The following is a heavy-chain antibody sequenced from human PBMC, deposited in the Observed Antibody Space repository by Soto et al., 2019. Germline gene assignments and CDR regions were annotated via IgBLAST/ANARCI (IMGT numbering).Heavy chain of an antibody. D-gene: IGHD6-13*01. V-gene: IGHV4-59*01. CDR3: ARDLAAVPRAFDY. CDR2: VYYTGTT. CDR1: GCSISSYF. Sequence: XETLSLTCTVSGCSISSYFYIWVRQPPGKGLEWIGSVYYTGTTDYNPSLKSRVTISVDTSKTQFSLNLRSVTAADTAVYYCARDLAAVPRAFDYWGRGTLVTVSS. J-gene: IGHJ4*02.